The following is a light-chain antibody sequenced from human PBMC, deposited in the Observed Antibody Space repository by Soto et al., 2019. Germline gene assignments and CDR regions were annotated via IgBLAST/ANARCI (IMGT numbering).Light chain of an antibody. CDR2: DVS. Sequence: QSVLTQPASVSGSPGQSITISCTGTSSDGGGYKYVSWYQQHPGKAPKLMIYDVSNRPSGVSNRFSGSKSGNTASLTISGLQAEDEADYYCSSYTSSSTLGVVFGGGTKLTVL. V-gene: IGLV2-14*01. J-gene: IGLJ2*01. CDR1: SSDGGGYKY. CDR3: SSYTSSSTLGVV.